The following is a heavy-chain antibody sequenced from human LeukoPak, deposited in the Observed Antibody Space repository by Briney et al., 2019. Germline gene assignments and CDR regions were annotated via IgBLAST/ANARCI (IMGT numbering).Heavy chain of an antibody. V-gene: IGHV4-4*07. J-gene: IGHJ6*03. D-gene: IGHD2-2*02. CDR3: AREYCSSTSCYTYYYYYIDV. CDR2: IYTSGST. Sequence: SETLSLTCTVSGGSISSYYWGWIRQPAGKGLEWIGRIYTSGSTNYNPSLKSRVTMSVDTSKNQFSLKLSSVTAADTAVYYCAREYCSSTSCYTYYYYYIDVWGKGTTVTLSS. CDR1: GGSISSYY.